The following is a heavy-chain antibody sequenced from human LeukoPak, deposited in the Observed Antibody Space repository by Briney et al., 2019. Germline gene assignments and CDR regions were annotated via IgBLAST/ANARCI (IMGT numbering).Heavy chain of an antibody. D-gene: IGHD6-13*01. CDR1: GYTFTGYY. J-gene: IGHJ4*02. CDR2: INPSGGST. V-gene: IGHV1-46*01. CDR3: ARDHHSLAAPGY. Sequence: ASVKVSCKASGYTFTGYYMHWVRQAPGQGLEWMGIINPSGGSTSYAQKFQGRVTMTRDTSTSTVYMELSSLRSEDTAVYYCARDHHSLAAPGYWGQGTLVTVSS.